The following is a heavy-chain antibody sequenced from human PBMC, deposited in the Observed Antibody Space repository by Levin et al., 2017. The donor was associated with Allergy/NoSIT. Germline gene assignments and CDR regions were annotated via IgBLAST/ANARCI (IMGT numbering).Heavy chain of an antibody. D-gene: IGHD3-10*01. Sequence: KISCKASGGTFNSFAISWVRQAPGQGLELMGGIIPVLGTTHYAQKFQGRVTITADISTSTAYMELSSLRSEDTAVYYCARFRLGFGKLFPFDYWGQGTLVTVSS. V-gene: IGHV1-69*06. CDR2: IIPVLGTT. J-gene: IGHJ4*02. CDR1: GGTFNSFA. CDR3: ARFRLGFGKLFPFDY.